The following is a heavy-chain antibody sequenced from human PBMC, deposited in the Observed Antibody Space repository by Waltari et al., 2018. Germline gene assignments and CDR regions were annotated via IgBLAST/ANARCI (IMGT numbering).Heavy chain of an antibody. CDR1: GGTFSTYT. CDR2: ISPFRGIS. V-gene: IGHV1-69*02. Sequence: HVQLEQSGAEVKKPGSSVKVSCKASGGTFSTYTVTWVRQAPGQGLEWMGSISPFRGISKYAQSPQARLTITVDQSTNTGYMELNNLRPEDTGVYYCARSGEMKGTVDYWGQGTLVTVSS. J-gene: IGHJ4*02. CDR3: ARSGEMKGTVDY. D-gene: IGHD1-1*01.